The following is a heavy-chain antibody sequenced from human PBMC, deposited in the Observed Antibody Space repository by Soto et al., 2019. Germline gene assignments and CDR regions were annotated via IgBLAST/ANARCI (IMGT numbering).Heavy chain of an antibody. Sequence: SETLSLTCTVSGGSISSYYWSWIRQPPGKGLEWIGYIYYSGSTNYNPSLKSRVTISVDTSKNQFSLKLSSVTAADTAVYYCARLYSSGYYYYYYYMDVWGKGTTVTVSS. J-gene: IGHJ6*03. V-gene: IGHV4-59*08. CDR3: ARLYSSGYYYYYYYMDV. D-gene: IGHD6-25*01. CDR2: IYYSGST. CDR1: GGSISSYY.